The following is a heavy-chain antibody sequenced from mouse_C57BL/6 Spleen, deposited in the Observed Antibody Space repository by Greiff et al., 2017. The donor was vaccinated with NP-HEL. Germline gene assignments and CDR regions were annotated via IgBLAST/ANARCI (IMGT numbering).Heavy chain of an antibody. V-gene: IGHV1-72*01. J-gene: IGHJ3*01. D-gene: IGHD2-3*01. CDR2: IDPNSGGT. CDR1: GYTFTSYW. Sequence: QVQLKQPGAELVKPGASVKLSCKASGYTFTSYWMHWVKQRPGRGLEWIGRIDPNSGGTKYNEKFKSKATLTVDKPSSTAYMQLSSLTSEDSAVYYCAAGDGYYLAWFAYWGQGTLVTVSA. CDR3: AAGDGYYLAWFAY.